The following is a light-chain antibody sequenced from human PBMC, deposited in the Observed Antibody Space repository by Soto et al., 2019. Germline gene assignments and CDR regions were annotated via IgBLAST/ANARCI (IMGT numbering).Light chain of an antibody. CDR1: QSISSS. J-gene: IGKJ5*01. V-gene: IGKV1-17*01. CDR3: LQDNSFPRT. CDR2: GAS. Sequence: IQVSLSPASLSASEADRVSITCRASQSISSSLNWYQLKPGKAPNLLMYGASYLKSGVPTRFSGSGSGTEFTLTITSLQPEDFATYYCLQDNSFPRTFGQGTRLDIK.